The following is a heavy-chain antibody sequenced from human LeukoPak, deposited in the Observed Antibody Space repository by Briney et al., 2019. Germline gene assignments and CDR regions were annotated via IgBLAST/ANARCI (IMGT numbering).Heavy chain of an antibody. CDR2: IIPILGIA. Sequence: SVKVSCKASGGTFSSYAISWVRQAPGQGLEWMGRIIPILGIANYAQKFQGRVTITADKSTSTAYMELSSLRSEDTAVYYCASAVAAAGTGLGYWGQGTLVTVSS. CDR3: ASAVAAAGTGLGY. CDR1: GGTFSSYA. V-gene: IGHV1-69*04. J-gene: IGHJ4*02. D-gene: IGHD6-13*01.